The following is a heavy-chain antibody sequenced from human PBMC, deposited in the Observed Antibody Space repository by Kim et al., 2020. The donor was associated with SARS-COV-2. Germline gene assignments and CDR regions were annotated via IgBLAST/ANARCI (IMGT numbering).Heavy chain of an antibody. D-gene: IGHD3-10*01. CDR1: GFTFSNAW. CDR3: TTDTAGACLWFGELCHHDY. Sequence: GGSLRLSCAASGFTFSNAWMSWVRQAPGKGLEWVGRIKSKTDGGTTDYAAPVKGRFTISRDDSKNTLYLQMNSLKTEDTAVYYCTTDTAGACLWFGELCHHDYWGQGTLVTVSS. CDR2: IKSKTDGGTT. J-gene: IGHJ4*02. V-gene: IGHV3-15*01.